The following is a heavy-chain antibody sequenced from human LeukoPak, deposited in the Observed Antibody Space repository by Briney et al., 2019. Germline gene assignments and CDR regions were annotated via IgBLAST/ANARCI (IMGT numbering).Heavy chain of an antibody. Sequence: GGSLRLSCTASGFTFSNLAMSWVRQAPGKGLEWVSTITGGSGAKYYADSVKGRFTISRDNSKDTLYLQMHSLRAEDTAVYFCVKDTPLTTYTSGWSSNSFDYWGQGTLVAVSS. D-gene: IGHD6-19*01. J-gene: IGHJ4*02. CDR1: GFTFSNLA. CDR3: VKDTPLTTYTSGWSSNSFDY. V-gene: IGHV3-23*01. CDR2: ITGGSGAK.